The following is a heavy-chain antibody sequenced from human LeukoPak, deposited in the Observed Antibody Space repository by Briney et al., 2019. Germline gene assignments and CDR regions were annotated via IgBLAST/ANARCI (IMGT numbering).Heavy chain of an antibody. D-gene: IGHD2-2*01. CDR1: GFTFSSYA. Sequence: GGSLRLSCAASGFTFSSYAVAWVRQTPGRGLEWVSGISGSGDGTYYADSVKGRFTISRDNSKNTLYLQINSLRAEDTAVYYCAKRYSSSSWTAAFDSWGQGTLVTVSS. CDR3: AKRYSSSSWTAAFDS. CDR2: ISGSGDGT. V-gene: IGHV3-23*01. J-gene: IGHJ4*02.